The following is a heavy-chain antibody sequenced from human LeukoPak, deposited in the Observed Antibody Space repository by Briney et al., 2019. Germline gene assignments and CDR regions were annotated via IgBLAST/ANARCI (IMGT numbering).Heavy chain of an antibody. Sequence: PGGSLRLSCVASGFTFTGYTMNWVRQAPGKGLEWVSSISSSSSYIYYADSVKGRFTISRDNAKNSLYLQMNSLRAEDTAVYYCARLSPGIAAAGYWYFDLWGRGTLVTVSS. CDR1: GFTFTGYT. J-gene: IGHJ2*01. CDR3: ARLSPGIAAAGYWYFDL. V-gene: IGHV3-21*01. CDR2: ISSSSSYI. D-gene: IGHD6-13*01.